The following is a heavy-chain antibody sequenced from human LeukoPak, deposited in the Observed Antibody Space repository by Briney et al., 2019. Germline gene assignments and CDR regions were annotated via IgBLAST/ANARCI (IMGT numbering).Heavy chain of an antibody. CDR1: GFTFTSSA. Sequence: ASVKVSCKASGFTFTSSAVQWVRQARGQRLEWIGWIVVGSGNTNYAQKFQERVTITRDMSTSTAYMELSSLRSEDTAVYYCAAGVRDYGGNYAIDYWGQGTLVTVSS. J-gene: IGHJ4*02. CDR3: AAGVRDYGGNYAIDY. D-gene: IGHD4-23*01. V-gene: IGHV1-58*01. CDR2: IVVGSGNT.